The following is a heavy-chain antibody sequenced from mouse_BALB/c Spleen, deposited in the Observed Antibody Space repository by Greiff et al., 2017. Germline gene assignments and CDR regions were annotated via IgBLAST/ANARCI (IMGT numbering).Heavy chain of an antibody. CDR2: ISYSGST. V-gene: IGHV3-2*02. CDR3: ARSVGLAMDY. D-gene: IGHD4-1*01. J-gene: IGHJ4*01. Sequence: EVKLQESGPGLVKPSQSLSLTCTVTGYSITSDYAWNWIRQFPGNKLEWMGYISYSGSTSYNPSLKSRISITRDTSKNQFFLQLNSVTTEDTATYYCARSVGLAMDYWGQGTSVTVSS. CDR1: GYSITSDYA.